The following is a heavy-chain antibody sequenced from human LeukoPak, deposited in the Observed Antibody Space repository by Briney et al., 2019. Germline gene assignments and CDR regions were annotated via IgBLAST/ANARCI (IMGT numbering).Heavy chain of an antibody. V-gene: IGHV4-34*01. CDR2: INHSGST. J-gene: IGHJ4*02. CDR1: GGSFSGYY. D-gene: IGHD2-2*02. CDR3: ARGYCSSTSCYTCDY. Sequence: PSETLSLTCAVYGGSFSGYYWSWIRQPPGKGLEWIGEINHSGSTNYNPSLKSRVTISVDTSKNQFSLKLSSVTAADTAVYYCARGYCSSTSCYTCDYWGQGTLVTVSS.